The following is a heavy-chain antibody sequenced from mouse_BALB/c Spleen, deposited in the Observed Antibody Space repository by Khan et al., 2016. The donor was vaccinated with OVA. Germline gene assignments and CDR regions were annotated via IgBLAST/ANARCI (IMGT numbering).Heavy chain of an antibody. J-gene: IGHJ2*01. D-gene: IGHD2-2*01. V-gene: IGHV3-2*02. CDR1: GYSITSDYA. CDR3: ARKRGWGNDGGSVEDFDY. CDR2: ISYSGST. Sequence: EVQLQESGPGLVKPSQSLSLTCTVTGYSITSDYAWNWLRQFPGNKLEWMGYISYSGSTSYNPSLKSRISITRDTSKHQFFLQLNSVTTEDTATYYCARKRGWGNDGGSVEDFDYWGQGTTLTVSS.